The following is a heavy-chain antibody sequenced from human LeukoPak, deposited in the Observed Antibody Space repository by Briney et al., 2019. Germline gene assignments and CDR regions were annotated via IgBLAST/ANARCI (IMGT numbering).Heavy chain of an antibody. J-gene: IGHJ5*02. CDR2: INAGNGNT. V-gene: IGHV1-3*01. Sequence: GASVKVSCKASGYTFTSYAMHWVRQAPGQRLEWMGWINAGNGNTKYSQKFQGRVTITRDTSASTAYMELSSLRSEDTAVYYCARDTYCSGGSCSLGFVLGVPPPNWFDPWGQGTLVTVSS. D-gene: IGHD2-15*01. CDR1: GYTFTSYA. CDR3: ARDTYCSGGSCSLGFVLGVPPPNWFDP.